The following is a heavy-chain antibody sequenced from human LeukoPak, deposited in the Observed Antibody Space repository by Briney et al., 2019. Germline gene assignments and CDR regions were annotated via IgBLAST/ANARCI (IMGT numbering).Heavy chain of an antibody. CDR3: AGGGVAATNWFDP. CDR1: GGSISSGGYY. J-gene: IGHJ5*02. CDR2: IYYSGST. Sequence: SETLSLTCTVSGGSISSGGYYWSWIRQHPGKGLEWIGYIYYSGSTYYNPSLKSRVTISVDTSKNQFSLKLSSVTAADTAVYYCAGGGVAATNWFDPWGQGTLVTVSS. D-gene: IGHD2-15*01. V-gene: IGHV4-31*03.